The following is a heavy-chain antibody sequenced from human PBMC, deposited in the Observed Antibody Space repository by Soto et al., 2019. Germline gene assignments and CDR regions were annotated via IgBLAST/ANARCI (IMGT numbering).Heavy chain of an antibody. J-gene: IGHJ3*02. D-gene: IGHD6-19*01. V-gene: IGHV3-7*01. CDR2: IKQDGSEK. Sequence: GGSLRLSCAASGFAFSSYWMSWVRQAPGKGLEWVANIKQDGSEKYYVDSVKGRFTISRDNAKNSLYLQMNSLRAEDTAVYYCARDRKQWLVSSHDAFDIWGQGTMVTVSS. CDR1: GFAFSSYW. CDR3: ARDRKQWLVSSHDAFDI.